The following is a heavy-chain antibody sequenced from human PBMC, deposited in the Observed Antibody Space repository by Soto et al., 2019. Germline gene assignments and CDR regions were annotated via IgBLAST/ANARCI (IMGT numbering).Heavy chain of an antibody. V-gene: IGHV3-48*01. Sequence: EVQLVESGGGLVQPGGSLRLSCAASGFTLSNSDMNWVRQAPGGGLEWISSLSPSGITMYYADSVRGRFTISRDNARNSLYLQMSSLRAEDTAVYYCVRAACGGGNCYSYWGQGTLLTVSS. CDR1: GFTLSNSD. CDR3: VRAACGGGNCYSY. D-gene: IGHD2-15*01. J-gene: IGHJ4*02. CDR2: LSPSGITM.